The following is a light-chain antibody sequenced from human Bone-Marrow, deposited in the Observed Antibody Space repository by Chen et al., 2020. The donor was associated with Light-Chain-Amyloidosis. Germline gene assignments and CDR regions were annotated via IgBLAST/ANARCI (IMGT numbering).Light chain of an antibody. CDR1: SLRYYP. J-gene: IGLJ2*01. CDR3: SSRDTTGNHLL. V-gene: IGLV3-19*01. CDR2: RNN. Sequence: SSELTQDPAVSVTLGQTVMITCQGDSLRYYPATWYQQKPGQAPVLVISRNNNRPSGIPDRFSGSSSGNAASLTITVAQAEDEADYHCSSRDTTGNHLLFGGGTSLTVL.